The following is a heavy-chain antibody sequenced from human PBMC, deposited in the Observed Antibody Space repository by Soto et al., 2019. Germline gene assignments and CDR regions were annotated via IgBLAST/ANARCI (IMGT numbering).Heavy chain of an antibody. CDR2: ISPYNDYT. J-gene: IGHJ6*02. V-gene: IGHV1-18*01. CDR3: AGGGYYDNSWGKLSHYGLDV. Sequence: QVQLAQSANEVKKPGASVRVSCKAAGYTFIRYGIAWVRQAPGQGLEWMGWISPYNDYTVYAQKFQGRVSMTADTSTRIVYMKLRGLRSDETAVYYCAGGGYYDNSWGKLSHYGLDVWGQGTSVSVSS. D-gene: IGHD3-16*01. CDR1: GYTFIRYG.